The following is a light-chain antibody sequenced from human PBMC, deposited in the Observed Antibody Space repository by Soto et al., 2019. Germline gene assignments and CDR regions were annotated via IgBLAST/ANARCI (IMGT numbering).Light chain of an antibody. CDR1: HSVSSH. Sequence: EIVMTQSPATLSVSPGERATLSCRASHSVSSHLAWYQQKPGQAPRLLIYGTSTRATGIPARFSGSGSGTDFTLTISSLQSEDFAVYYCQQYNNWPPGTFGQGTKVDIK. J-gene: IGKJ1*01. V-gene: IGKV3-15*01. CDR2: GTS. CDR3: QQYNNWPPGT.